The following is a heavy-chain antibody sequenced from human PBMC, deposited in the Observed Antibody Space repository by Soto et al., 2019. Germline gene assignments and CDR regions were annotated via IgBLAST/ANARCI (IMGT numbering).Heavy chain of an antibody. CDR2: ISSTASTI. J-gene: IGHJ6*02. D-gene: IGHD3-10*01. V-gene: IGHV3-48*03. Sequence: EVQLVESGGGLVQPGGSLRLSCVASGFAFSDYEMNWVRQAPGKGLEWISYISSTASTIHYADSVKGRFTISRDNAKNSVYLQMDSLRSEDSAVYYCARAARIMTRGLHGMDVWGQGTTVTVSS. CDR1: GFAFSDYE. CDR3: ARAARIMTRGLHGMDV.